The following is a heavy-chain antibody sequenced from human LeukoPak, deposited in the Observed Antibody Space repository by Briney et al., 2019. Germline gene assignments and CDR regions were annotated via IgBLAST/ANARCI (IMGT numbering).Heavy chain of an antibody. CDR1: GGSINNSSYY. J-gene: IGHJ4*02. D-gene: IGHD6-13*01. V-gene: IGHV4-39*01. CDR3: ARPHNSSSFDY. Sequence: PSETLSLTCAVSGGSINNSSYYWGWIRQPPGKRLEWIGSLYYSGGTFYNPSLKSRVTISVDTSKSQFSLKLSSVTAADTAVYYCARPHNSSSFDYWGQGTLVTVSS. CDR2: LYYSGGT.